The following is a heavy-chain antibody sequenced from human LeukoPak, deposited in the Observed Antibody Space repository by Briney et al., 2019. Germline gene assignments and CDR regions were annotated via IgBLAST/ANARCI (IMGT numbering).Heavy chain of an antibody. CDR2: IYYSGST. D-gene: IGHD3-22*01. Sequence: SETLSLTCTVSGGSVSSGSYYWSWIPRPPGKGLEWIGYIYYSGSTNYNPSLKSRVTISVDTSKNQFSLKLSSVTAADTAVYYCARAGYYDSSGYYYLLLFDYWGQGTLVTVSS. CDR1: GGSVSSGSYY. CDR3: ARAGYYDSSGYYYLLLFDY. J-gene: IGHJ4*02. V-gene: IGHV4-61*01.